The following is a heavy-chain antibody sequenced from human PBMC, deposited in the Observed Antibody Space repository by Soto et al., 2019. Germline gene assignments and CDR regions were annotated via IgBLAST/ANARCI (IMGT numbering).Heavy chain of an antibody. J-gene: IGHJ6*02. D-gene: IGHD5-12*01. CDR3: ASSVAKYYYYGMDV. V-gene: IGHV1-3*01. Sequence: GASVKVSCKASGYTFTSYAMHWVRQAPGQRLEWMGGINAGNGNTNYAQKLQGRVTMTTDESTSTAYMELSSLRSEDTAVYYCASSVAKYYYYGMDVWGQGTTVTVSS. CDR1: GYTFTSYA. CDR2: INAGNGNT.